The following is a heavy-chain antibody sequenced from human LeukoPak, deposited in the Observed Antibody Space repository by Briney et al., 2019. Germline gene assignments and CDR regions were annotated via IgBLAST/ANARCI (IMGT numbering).Heavy chain of an antibody. Sequence: SETLSLTCTVSGGSISSSSYYWGWIRQPPGKGLEWTGYIYYSGSTNYNPSLKSRVTISVDTSKNQFSLKLSSVTAADTAVYYCARGPSSSWYNWFDPWGQGTLVTVSS. CDR2: IYYSGST. J-gene: IGHJ5*02. D-gene: IGHD6-13*01. CDR3: ARGPSSSWYNWFDP. V-gene: IGHV4-61*05. CDR1: GGSISSSSYY.